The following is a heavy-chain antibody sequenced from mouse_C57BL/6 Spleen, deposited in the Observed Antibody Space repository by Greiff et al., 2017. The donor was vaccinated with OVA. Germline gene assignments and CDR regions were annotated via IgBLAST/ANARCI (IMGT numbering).Heavy chain of an antibody. V-gene: IGHV1-52*01. Sequence: QVQLQQPGAELVRPGSSVKLSCKASGYTFTSYWMHWVKQRPIQGLEWIGNIDPSDSETHYNQKFKDKATLTVDKSSSTAYMQLSSLTSEDSAVYYCARRDPDYYAMDYWGQGTSVTVSS. CDR2: IDPSDSET. D-gene: IGHD3-3*01. CDR1: GYTFTSYW. J-gene: IGHJ4*01. CDR3: ARRDPDYYAMDY.